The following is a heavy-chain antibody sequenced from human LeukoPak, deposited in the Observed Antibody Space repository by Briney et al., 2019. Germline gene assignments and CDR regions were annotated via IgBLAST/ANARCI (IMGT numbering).Heavy chain of an antibody. CDR1: GGSISSYY. J-gene: IGHJ6*02. V-gene: IGHV4-59*01. Sequence: PSETLSLTCTVSGGSISSYYWSWIRQPPGKGLEWIGYIYYSGSTNYNPSLKSRVTISVDTSKNQFSLKLSSVTAADPAVYYCAIGSEQWLANGGYYYYGMDVWGQGTTVTVYS. CDR3: AIGSEQWLANGGYYYYGMDV. CDR2: IYYSGST. D-gene: IGHD6-19*01.